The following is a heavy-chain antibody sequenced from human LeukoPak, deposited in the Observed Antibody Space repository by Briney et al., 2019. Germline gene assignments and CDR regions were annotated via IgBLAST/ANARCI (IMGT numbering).Heavy chain of an antibody. CDR2: INPGSGAT. CDR1: GYTFTGYY. D-gene: IGHD5-18*01. Sequence: ASVKVSCKASGYTFTGYYMHWVRQAPGQGLEWMGWINPGSGATNCAQRFHGRVTMTRDTSISTVYMELRRLRSDDTAVYYCAREIGPRQLHLWASAFDYWGQGTLVTVSS. CDR3: AREIGPRQLHLWASAFDY. J-gene: IGHJ4*02. V-gene: IGHV1-2*02.